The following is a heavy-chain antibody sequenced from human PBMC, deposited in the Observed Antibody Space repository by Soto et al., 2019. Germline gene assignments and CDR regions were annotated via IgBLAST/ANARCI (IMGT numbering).Heavy chain of an antibody. Sequence: GGSLRLSCISSGFTFRTYTMNWVRQAPGKGLEWVSGIRGFSPYTFYAESVKGRFTFPRDNAKNSLFLQMNSLRAEDTAVYYCARGRGYDAHDLYYTAMEVWSQGATVRVAS. V-gene: IGHV3-21*01. D-gene: IGHD3-16*01. CDR3: ARGRGYDAHDLYYTAMEV. J-gene: IGHJ6*02. CDR1: GFTFRTYT. CDR2: IRGFSPYT.